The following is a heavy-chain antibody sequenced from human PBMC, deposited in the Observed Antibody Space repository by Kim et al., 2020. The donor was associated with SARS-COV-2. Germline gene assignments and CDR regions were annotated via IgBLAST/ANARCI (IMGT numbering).Heavy chain of an antibody. CDR3: ARVHPSRWNYYYYGMDV. CDR2: INHSGST. CDR1: GGSFSGYY. Sequence: SETLSLTCAVYGGSFSGYYWSWIRQPPGKGLEWIGEINHSGSTNYNPSLKSRVTISVDTSKNQFSLKLSSVTAADTAVYYCARVHPSRWNYYYYGMDVWGQGTTVTVSS. V-gene: IGHV4-34*01. J-gene: IGHJ6*02. D-gene: IGHD6-13*01.